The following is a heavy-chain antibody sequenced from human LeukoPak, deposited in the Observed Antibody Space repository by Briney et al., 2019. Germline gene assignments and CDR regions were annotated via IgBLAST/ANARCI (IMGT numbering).Heavy chain of an antibody. D-gene: IGHD5-18*01. CDR1: GGSISSSSYY. V-gene: IGHV4-39*01. CDR2: IYYSGST. CDR3: ASGRYSYGPSADY. J-gene: IGHJ4*02. Sequence: SGTLSLTCTVSGGSISSSSYYWGWIRQPPGKGLEWIGSIYYSGSTYYNPSLKSRVTISVDTSKNQFSLKLSSVTAADTAVYYYASGRYSYGPSADYWGQGTLVTVSS.